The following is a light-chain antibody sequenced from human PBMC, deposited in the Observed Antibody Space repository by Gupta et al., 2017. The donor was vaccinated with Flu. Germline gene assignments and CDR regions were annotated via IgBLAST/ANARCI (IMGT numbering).Light chain of an antibody. CDR1: QSVSGNY. Sequence: ATLSVSPGERATLSCRASQSVSGNYVAWHQQRPGPAPRLLNYAASSTASNLPGRFSGSSSGTYFTLTISLLDPEVFVVYCWQYNGTLPLAFGQGTKVDLK. CDR2: AAS. V-gene: IGKV3-20*01. J-gene: IGKJ1*01. CDR3: QYNGTLPLA.